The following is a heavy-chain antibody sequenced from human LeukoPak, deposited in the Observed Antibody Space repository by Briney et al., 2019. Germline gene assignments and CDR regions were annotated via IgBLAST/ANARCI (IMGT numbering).Heavy chain of an antibody. CDR3: ASNRRGYSYGYYDY. CDR1: GFIFSNYG. CDR2: IRYDGSNK. V-gene: IGHV3-30*02. Sequence: PGGSLRLSCAASGFIFSNYGMHWVRQAPGKGLEWVAFIRYDGSNKYYADSVKGRFTISRDNSKNTLYLQMNSLRAEDTAVYYCASNRRGYSYGYYDYWGQGTLVTLSS. J-gene: IGHJ4*02. D-gene: IGHD5-18*01.